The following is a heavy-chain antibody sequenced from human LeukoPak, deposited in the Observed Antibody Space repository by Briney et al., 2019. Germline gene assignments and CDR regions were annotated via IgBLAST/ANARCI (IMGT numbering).Heavy chain of an antibody. J-gene: IGHJ4*02. CDR2: ISGSGGST. V-gene: IGHV3-23*01. Sequence: GGSLRLSCAASGFTFSSYAMSWVREAPGKGLEWVSAISGSGGSTYYADSVKGRFTISRENSKNTLYLQMNSLKTEDTAVYYCTTVSPRTGIAAGDYWGQGTLVTVSS. CDR1: GFTFSSYA. CDR3: TTVSPRTGIAAGDY. D-gene: IGHD6-13*01.